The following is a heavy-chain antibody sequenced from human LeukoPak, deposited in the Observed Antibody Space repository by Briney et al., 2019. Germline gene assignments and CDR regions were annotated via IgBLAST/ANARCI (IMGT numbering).Heavy chain of an antibody. V-gene: IGHV4-4*07. Sequence: PSETLSLTCIVSGGSISSYYWSWIRQPAGKGLEWIGRIYSGGNTNYNPSLKSRVTMSVDTSKKQFSLKLSSVTAADTAVYYCARGSVITFGGVTQTGGNWFDPWGQGTLVTVSP. CDR2: IYSGGNT. CDR1: GGSISSYY. J-gene: IGHJ5*02. D-gene: IGHD3-16*01. CDR3: ARGSVITFGGVTQTGGNWFDP.